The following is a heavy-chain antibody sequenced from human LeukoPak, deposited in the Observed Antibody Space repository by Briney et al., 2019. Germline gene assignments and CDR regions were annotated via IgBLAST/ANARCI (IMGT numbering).Heavy chain of an antibody. J-gene: IGHJ4*02. CDR2: IYPDDSDT. CDR3: VRQADSSGWYYFDY. CDR1: GYDFTSYW. V-gene: IGHV5-51*01. Sequence: GEALKISCQGSGYDFTSYWIGWVRQMPGKGLEWMAIIYPDDSDTKYNPSFQGQVTISSDKSISTAYLQWSSLKASDTAIYYCVRQADSSGWYYFDYWGPGTRVTVTS. D-gene: IGHD6-19*01.